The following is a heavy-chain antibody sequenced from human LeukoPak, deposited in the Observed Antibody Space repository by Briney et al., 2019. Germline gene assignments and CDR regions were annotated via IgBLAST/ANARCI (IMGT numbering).Heavy chain of an antibody. D-gene: IGHD3-22*01. CDR3: ARVDYYDSSGFNYFDY. CDR1: GYSFTSYW. V-gene: IGHV5-51*01. CDR2: IYPSDSDT. J-gene: IGHJ4*02. Sequence: GESLKISCKGSGYSFTSYWIGWVRQMPGKGLEWMGIIYPSDSDTRYSPSFQGQGTISADKSISTAYLQWSSLKASDTAMYYCARVDYYDSSGFNYFDYWGQGTLVTVSS.